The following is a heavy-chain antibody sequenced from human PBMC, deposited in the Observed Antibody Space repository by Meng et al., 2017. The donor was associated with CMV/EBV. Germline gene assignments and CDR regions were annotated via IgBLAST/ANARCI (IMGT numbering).Heavy chain of an antibody. CDR2: ISYDGSNK. V-gene: IGHV3-30-3*01. Sequence: GGSLRLSCAASGFTFSSYAMHWVRQAPGKGLEWVAVISYDGSNKYYADSVKGRFTISRDNSKNTLHLQMNSLRAEDTAVYYCARVSLEQLVNYYFDYWGQGTLVTVSS. D-gene: IGHD6-6*01. CDR3: ARVSLEQLVNYYFDY. CDR1: GFTFSSYA. J-gene: IGHJ4*02.